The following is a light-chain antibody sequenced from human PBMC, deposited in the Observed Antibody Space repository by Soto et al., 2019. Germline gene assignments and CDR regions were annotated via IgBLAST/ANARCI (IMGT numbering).Light chain of an antibody. J-gene: IGLJ1*01. Sequence: HSALTQPASVSGSPGQSVTISCTGTTNDVGAYNYVSWYQHHPGKAPKLIIYDVSKRPSGVPDRFSGSKSGNTASLTISGLQAEDEADYYCCSYAGSYVFGTGTKLTVL. CDR1: TNDVGAYNY. V-gene: IGLV2-11*01. CDR2: DVS. CDR3: CSYAGSYV.